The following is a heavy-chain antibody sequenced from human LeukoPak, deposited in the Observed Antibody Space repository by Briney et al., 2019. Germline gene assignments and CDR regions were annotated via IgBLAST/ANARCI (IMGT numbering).Heavy chain of an antibody. CDR1: GYTFTTYG. CDR3: ARDDERRLSYFDY. Sequence: GASVKVSCKASGYTFTTYGITWVRQAPGQGLEWTGWISAYNGNTNYAQRVQGRVTMTTDTSTGTAYMELRSLRSDDTAVYYCARDDERRLSYFDYWGQGTLVTVSS. J-gene: IGHJ4*02. D-gene: IGHD4-17*01. CDR2: ISAYNGNT. V-gene: IGHV1-18*01.